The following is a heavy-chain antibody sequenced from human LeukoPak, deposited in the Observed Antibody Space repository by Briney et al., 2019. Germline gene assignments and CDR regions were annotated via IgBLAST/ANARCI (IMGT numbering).Heavy chain of an antibody. CDR1: GGSISSSSYY. Sequence: SETLSLTCTVSGGSISSSSYYWGWIRQPPGKGLEWIGSIYYSGSTYYNPSLKSRVTISVDTSKKHFFLKLKSVTAADTAVYYCATGYGDFRVEGRYFYSWGQGTLVTVSS. CDR2: IYYSGST. D-gene: IGHD4-17*01. V-gene: IGHV4-39*07. CDR3: ATGYGDFRVEGRYFYS. J-gene: IGHJ4*02.